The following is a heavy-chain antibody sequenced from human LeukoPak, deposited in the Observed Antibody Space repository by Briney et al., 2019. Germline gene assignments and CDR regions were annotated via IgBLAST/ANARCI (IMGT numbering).Heavy chain of an antibody. CDR3: ARVVATTWWDYYYYMDV. CDR2: ISSSGSTI. CDR1: GFTFSSYE. D-gene: IGHD5-12*01. J-gene: IGHJ6*03. V-gene: IGHV3-48*03. Sequence: AGGPLRLSCAASGFTFSSYEMNWVRQAPGKGLEWVSYISSSGSTIYYADSVKGRFTISRDNAKNSLYLQMNSLRAEETALYYCARVVATTWWDYYYYMDVWGKGTTVTVSS.